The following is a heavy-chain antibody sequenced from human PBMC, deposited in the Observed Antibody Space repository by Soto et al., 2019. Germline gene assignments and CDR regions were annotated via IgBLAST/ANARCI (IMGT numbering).Heavy chain of an antibody. Sequence: GGSLRLSCAASGFTFSSYAMSWVRQAPGKGLEWVSAISGSGGSTYYADSVKGRFTISRDNSKNTLYLQMNSLRAEDTAVYYCATFFYVYIWGSYRYAFDIWGQGTMVTVSS. J-gene: IGHJ3*02. V-gene: IGHV3-23*01. CDR3: ATFFYVYIWGSYRYAFDI. D-gene: IGHD3-16*02. CDR1: GFTFSSYA. CDR2: ISGSGGST.